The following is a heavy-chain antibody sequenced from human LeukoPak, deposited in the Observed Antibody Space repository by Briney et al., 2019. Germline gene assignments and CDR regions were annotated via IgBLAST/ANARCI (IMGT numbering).Heavy chain of an antibody. CDR2: ISGNGGSA. D-gene: IGHD3-10*01. CDR1: GFTFSSYA. CDR3: AKDVVFGSGFYPYYFDY. Sequence: GGSLRLSCAASGFTFSSYAMSWVRQAPGKGLEWVSAISGNGGSAYYADSVKGRFTISRDNSKNTLNLQMNSLRAEDTAVYYCAKDVVFGSGFYPYYFDYWGQGTLVTVSS. J-gene: IGHJ4*02. V-gene: IGHV3-23*01.